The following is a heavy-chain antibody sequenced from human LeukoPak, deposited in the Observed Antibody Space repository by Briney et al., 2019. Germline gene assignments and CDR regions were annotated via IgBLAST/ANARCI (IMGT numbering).Heavy chain of an antibody. CDR1: GVSFYDYG. D-gene: IGHD5-12*01. CDR3: AKDRFRDSGYDSSFEY. CDR2: ISGDGVNT. V-gene: IGHV3-43*02. Sequence: GGSLRLSCAASGVSFYDYGMHWVRQAPGKGLEWGSLISGDGVNTFYADSVKGRFTISRDNSKNSLYMQVNSLRTEDTALYYCAKDRFRDSGYDSSFEYWGQGTLVTVSS. J-gene: IGHJ4*02.